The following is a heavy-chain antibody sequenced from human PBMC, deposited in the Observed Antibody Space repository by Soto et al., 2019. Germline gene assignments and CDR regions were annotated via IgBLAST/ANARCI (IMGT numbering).Heavy chain of an antibody. V-gene: IGHV3-21*01. CDR1: GVTFRSSG. Sequence: PGGCLGLASAASGVTFRSSGMDGVCQAPGQGLEWVSSISSSSSDIYYADSVKGRFTITRDNAKNSLYLQMNSLRAEDTAVYYCARHYYYYDSSSYSGHWGQGTLVPVSS. J-gene: IGHJ4*02. D-gene: IGHD3-22*01. CDR2: ISSSSSDI. CDR3: ARHYYYYDSSSYSGH.